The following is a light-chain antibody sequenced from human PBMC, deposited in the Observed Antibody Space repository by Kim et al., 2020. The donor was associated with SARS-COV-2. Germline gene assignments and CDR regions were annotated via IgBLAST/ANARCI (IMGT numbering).Light chain of an antibody. J-gene: IGLJ2*01. CDR2: GKN. CDR3: NSRDSSGNHLGEV. Sequence: SSELTQDPAVSVALGQTVRITCQGDSLRSYYASWYQQKPGQAPVLVIYGKNNRPSGIPDRFSGSSSGNTASLTITGAQAEDEADYYCNSRDSSGNHLGEVFGSGTQLTVL. CDR1: SLRSYY. V-gene: IGLV3-19*01.